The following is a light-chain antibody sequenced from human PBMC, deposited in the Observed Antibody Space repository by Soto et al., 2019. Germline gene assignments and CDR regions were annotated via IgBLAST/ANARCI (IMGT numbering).Light chain of an antibody. CDR1: QSISGS. V-gene: IGKV1-5*03. CDR2: EAS. CDR3: KQYNGFWK. J-gene: IGKJ1*01. Sequence: DIQMTQSPSTLSASVGDRVTITCRASQSISGSLAWYQQKPGKAPKILIYEASNVKIVVPSRLSGSGSGPEYTLTFSSLQPDDSASYYCKQYNGFWKFGQGTRVEIK.